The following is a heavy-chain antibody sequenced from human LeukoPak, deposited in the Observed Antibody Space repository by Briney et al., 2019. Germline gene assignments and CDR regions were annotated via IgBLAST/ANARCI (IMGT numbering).Heavy chain of an antibody. J-gene: IGHJ3*02. V-gene: IGHV4-59*01. CDR3: VRASVESGGAFDI. CDR2: VSFGGGT. Sequence: SETLSLTCTVSGGSISTDYWSWIRQPPGKGLDWIGYVSFGGGTNYNPSLKSRVITSADTSKNQFSLNLTSVTAADTAVHYCVRASVESGGAFDIWGQGTMVTVSS. CDR1: GGSISTDY. D-gene: IGHD2-15*01.